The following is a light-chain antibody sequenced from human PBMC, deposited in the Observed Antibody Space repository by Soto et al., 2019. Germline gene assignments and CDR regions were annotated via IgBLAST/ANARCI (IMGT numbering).Light chain of an antibody. J-gene: IGLJ1*01. Sequence: QSVLTQPPSVSAAPGQKVTISCSGSSSNIGNNYVSWYQQLPGTAPKLLIYDNNKRPSGIPDRFSGSKPGTSATLGITGLQTGDEADYYCGTWDSSLSAGQVFGTGTKVTVL. CDR3: GTWDSSLSAGQV. V-gene: IGLV1-51*01. CDR2: DNN. CDR1: SSNIGNNY.